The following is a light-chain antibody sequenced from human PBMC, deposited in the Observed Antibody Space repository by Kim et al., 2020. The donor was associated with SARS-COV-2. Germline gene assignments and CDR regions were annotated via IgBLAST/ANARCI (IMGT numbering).Light chain of an antibody. Sequence: DIQMTQSPSSLSASVGDRVTITCRASQDISNYLAWFQHKPGTAPKLLIYAASALHSEVPSRFSGSGSGTDFTLTISSLQPEDVATFYSQSYNSAPWTFGRGTKVDIK. V-gene: IGKV1-27*01. J-gene: IGKJ1*01. CDR2: AAS. CDR3: QSYNSAPWT. CDR1: QDISNY.